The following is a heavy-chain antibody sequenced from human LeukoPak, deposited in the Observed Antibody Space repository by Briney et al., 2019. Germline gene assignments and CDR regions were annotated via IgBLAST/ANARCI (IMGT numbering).Heavy chain of an antibody. D-gene: IGHD3-16*01. CDR2: ISSSSSTI. CDR1: GFTFSSYS. Sequence: GGSLRLSCAASGFTFSSYSMNWVRQAPGKGLEWVSYISSSSSTIFYADSVEGRFTISRDNAKNSLYLQMNSLRAEDTAVYYCARRFGAARDDYMDVWGKGTTVTVSS. J-gene: IGHJ6*03. V-gene: IGHV3-48*01. CDR3: ARRFGAARDDYMDV.